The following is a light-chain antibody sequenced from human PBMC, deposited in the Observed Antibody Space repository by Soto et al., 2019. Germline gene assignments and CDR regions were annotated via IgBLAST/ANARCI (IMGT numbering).Light chain of an antibody. J-gene: IGKJ4*01. CDR3: QQYNSYPLT. CDR1: QNIDNY. V-gene: IGKV1-5*03. CDR2: KAS. Sequence: IQLTQSPSSLSASVGDRVTVSCRSSQNIDNYLNWYVQRPGKAPKLLIYKASSLESGVPSRFSGSGSGTEFTLTISSLQPDDFATYYCQQYNSYPLTFGGGTKVDIK.